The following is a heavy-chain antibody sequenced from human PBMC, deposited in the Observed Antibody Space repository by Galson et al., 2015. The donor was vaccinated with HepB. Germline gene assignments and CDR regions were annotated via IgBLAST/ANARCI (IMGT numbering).Heavy chain of an antibody. D-gene: IGHD3-22*01. CDR3: ARSSPLGYYYDTPGPEGGFDY. Sequence: SETLSLTCTVSGGSISSSSYYWGWIRQPPGKGLEWIGSIYYSGSTYYNPSLKNRVTISVDTSKNQFSLKLSSVTAADTAVYYCARSSPLGYYYDTPGPEGGFDYWGQGTLVTVSS. CDR1: GGSISSSSYY. J-gene: IGHJ4*02. CDR2: IYYSGST. V-gene: IGHV4-39*01.